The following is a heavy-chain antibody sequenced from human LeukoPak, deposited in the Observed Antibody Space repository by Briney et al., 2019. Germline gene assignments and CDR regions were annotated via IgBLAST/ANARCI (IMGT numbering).Heavy chain of an antibody. CDR1: GFTFSSYA. Sequence: GGSLRLSCAASGFTFSSYAMSWVRQAPGKGLEWVSAISGSGGSTYYADSVKGRFTISRDNSKNTLYLQMNSLRAEDTAVYYCARVGNSGGYYYPLDYWGQGTLVTVSS. CDR3: ARVGNSGGYYYPLDY. V-gene: IGHV3-23*01. CDR2: ISGSGGST. D-gene: IGHD3-22*01. J-gene: IGHJ4*02.